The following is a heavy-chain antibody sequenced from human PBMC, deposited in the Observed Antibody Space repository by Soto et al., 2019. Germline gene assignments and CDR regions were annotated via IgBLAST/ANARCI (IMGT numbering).Heavy chain of an antibody. V-gene: IGHV4-30-2*01. Sequence: PSETLSLTCAVSGGSISSGGYSWSWIRQPPGKGLEWIGYIYHSGSTYYNPSLKSRVTISVDRSKNQFSLKLSSVTAADTAVYYCARTTTVVTPYFDYWGQGTLVTVSS. CDR2: IYHSGST. CDR3: ARTTTVVTPYFDY. D-gene: IGHD4-17*01. J-gene: IGHJ4*02. CDR1: GGSISSGGYS.